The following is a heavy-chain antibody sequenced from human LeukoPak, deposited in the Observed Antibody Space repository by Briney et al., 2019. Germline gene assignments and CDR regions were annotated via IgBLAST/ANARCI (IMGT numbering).Heavy chain of an antibody. CDR1: GFSFSNYG. Sequence: PGGSLRLSCAASGFSFSNYGMSWVRQAPGKGLEWVSAITGSGNRIYYADSVKGRFTISRDNSKNTLFLQMNSLRAEDTAVYYCARSGDYQSFKYYFDYWGQGTLVTVSS. V-gene: IGHV3-23*01. CDR2: ITGSGNRI. CDR3: ARSGDYQSFKYYFDY. D-gene: IGHD3-10*01. J-gene: IGHJ4*02.